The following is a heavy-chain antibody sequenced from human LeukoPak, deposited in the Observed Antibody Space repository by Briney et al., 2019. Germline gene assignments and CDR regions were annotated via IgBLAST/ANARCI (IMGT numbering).Heavy chain of an antibody. Sequence: GGSLRLSCAASGFTFSTYSIDWDRQAPGKGLEWISYISSSSSTIDFADSVKGRFTISRDNARNSVYLQMNSLRAEDTAVYYCARVHTSSYAADLWGQGTLVTVSS. CDR1: GFTFSTYS. CDR3: ARVHTSSYAADL. V-gene: IGHV3-48*04. D-gene: IGHD3-22*01. CDR2: ISSSSSTI. J-gene: IGHJ5*02.